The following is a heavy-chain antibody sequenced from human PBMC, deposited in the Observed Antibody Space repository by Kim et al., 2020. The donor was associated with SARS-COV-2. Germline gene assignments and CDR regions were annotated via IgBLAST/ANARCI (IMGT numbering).Heavy chain of an antibody. Sequence: SETLSLTCSVSGDSISPYFWAWIRQPPGKGLEWIGQIYYTGATNYSPSLQSRVTFSVDLSKNHLSLRLTSLTAADTAIYYCARHGPTQSGYFENWGQGSL. CDR2: IYYTGAT. CDR1: GDSISPYF. J-gene: IGHJ4*02. V-gene: IGHV4-59*08. CDR3: ARHGPTQSGYFEN. D-gene: IGHD2-15*01.